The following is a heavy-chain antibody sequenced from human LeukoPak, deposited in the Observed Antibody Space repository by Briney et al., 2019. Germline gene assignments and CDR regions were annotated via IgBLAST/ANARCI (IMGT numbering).Heavy chain of an antibody. Sequence: GGSLRLACAASGLTLSDYYMGWVRQAPGKVLGWDSYISSSGTYTYYADSVKGRFTISRDNAKNSLYMQMTGLRAEDTAVYYCARDKKVGGPFDWSHFDYWGQGTLVTVSS. D-gene: IGHD3-9*01. V-gene: IGHV3-11*06. CDR1: GLTLSDYY. J-gene: IGHJ4*02. CDR2: ISSSGTYT. CDR3: ARDKKVGGPFDWSHFDY.